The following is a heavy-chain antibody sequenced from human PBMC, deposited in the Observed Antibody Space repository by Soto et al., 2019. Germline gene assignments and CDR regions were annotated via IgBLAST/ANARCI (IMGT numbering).Heavy chain of an antibody. D-gene: IGHD6-13*01. Sequence: SETLSITFTVSGGSISSGGYYWSWIRQHPGKGLEWIGYIYYSGSSSYNPSLKSRITISVDTSKNQFSLKLSSVTAADTAVYYCAKVSSSWYAGFFDLWGQGTLVTVSS. V-gene: IGHV4-31*03. CDR2: IYYSGSS. J-gene: IGHJ4*02. CDR1: GGSISSGGYY. CDR3: AKVSSSWYAGFFDL.